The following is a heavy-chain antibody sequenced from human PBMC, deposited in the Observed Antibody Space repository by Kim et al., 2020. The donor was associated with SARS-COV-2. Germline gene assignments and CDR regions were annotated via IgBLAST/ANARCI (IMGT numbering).Heavy chain of an antibody. CDR2: IRSETYGGTT. CDR1: GFTFGDYA. V-gene: IGHV3-49*04. Sequence: GGSLRLSCTTSGFTFGDYAMSWGRQAPGKGLEWVGFIRSETYGGTTEYAASVKGRFTISRDDSKSIAYLQLNSLKTEDTAVYYCSRIYSSVPFDYWGQGTLVTVSS. J-gene: IGHJ4*02. CDR3: SRIYSSVPFDY. D-gene: IGHD6-19*01.